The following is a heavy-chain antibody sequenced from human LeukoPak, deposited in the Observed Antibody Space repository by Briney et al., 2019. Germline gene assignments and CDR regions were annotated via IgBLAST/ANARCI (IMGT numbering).Heavy chain of an antibody. CDR2: INHNGNVN. CDR3: ARGGGLDV. Sequence: GGSLRLSCAASGFTFSSYWMNWARQAPGKGLEWVASINHNGNVNYYVDSVKGRFTISRDDAKNSLYLQMSNLRVEDTAVYFCARGGGLDVWGQGATVTVSS. CDR1: GFTFSSYW. V-gene: IGHV3-7*03. J-gene: IGHJ6*02. D-gene: IGHD3-16*01.